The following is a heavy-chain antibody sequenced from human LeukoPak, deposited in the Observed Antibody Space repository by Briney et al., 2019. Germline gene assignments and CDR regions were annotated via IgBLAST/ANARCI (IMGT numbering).Heavy chain of an antibody. Sequence: ASVKVSCKASGYTFTGYYMHWVRQAPGQGLEWMGWINPNSGGTNYAQKFQGRVTMTRDTSISTAYMELSRLRSDDTAVYYCARGVRAWVYSYYYYMDVWGKGTTVTISS. J-gene: IGHJ6*03. CDR3: ARGVRAWVYSYYYYMDV. D-gene: IGHD3-10*01. V-gene: IGHV1-2*02. CDR1: GYTFTGYY. CDR2: INPNSGGT.